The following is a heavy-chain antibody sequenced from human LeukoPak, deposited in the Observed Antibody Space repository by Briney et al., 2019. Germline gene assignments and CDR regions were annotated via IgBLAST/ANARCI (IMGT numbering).Heavy chain of an antibody. V-gene: IGHV4-34*01. Sequence: LRLSCAASGFTFSDYFMSWIRQAPGKGLEWIGEINHSGSTNYNPSLKSRVTISVDTSKNQFSLKLSSVTAADTAVYYCARGVVVPAASFDYWGQGTLVTVSS. CDR3: ARGVVVPAASFDY. D-gene: IGHD2-2*01. J-gene: IGHJ4*02. CDR1: GFTFSDYF. CDR2: INHSGST.